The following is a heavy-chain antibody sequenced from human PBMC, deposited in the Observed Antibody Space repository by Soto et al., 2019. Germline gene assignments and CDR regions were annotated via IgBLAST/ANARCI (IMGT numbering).Heavy chain of an antibody. CDR3: ARTYYDFWSGNNWFDP. Sequence: SETLSLTCTVSGGSISSSSYYWGWIRQPPGKGLEWIGSIYYSGSTYYNPSLKSRVTISVGTSKNQFSLKLSSVTAADTAVYYCARTYYDFWSGNNWFDPWGPGTLVTVSS. CDR2: IYYSGST. D-gene: IGHD3-3*01. CDR1: GGSISSSSYY. V-gene: IGHV4-39*01. J-gene: IGHJ5*02.